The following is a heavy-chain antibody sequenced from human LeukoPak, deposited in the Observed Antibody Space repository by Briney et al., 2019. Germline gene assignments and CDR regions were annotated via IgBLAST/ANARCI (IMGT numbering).Heavy chain of an antibody. D-gene: IGHD6-13*01. J-gene: IGHJ3*02. V-gene: IGHV1-69*13. CDR2: IIPIFGTA. CDR1: GGTFSSYA. Sequence: GASVKVSCKASGGTFSSYAISWVRQAPGQGLEWMGGIIPIFGTANYAQKFQGRVTITADESTSTAYIELSSLRSEDTAVYYCARVRLQAIAAAGTDAFDIWGQGTMVTVSS. CDR3: ARVRLQAIAAAGTDAFDI.